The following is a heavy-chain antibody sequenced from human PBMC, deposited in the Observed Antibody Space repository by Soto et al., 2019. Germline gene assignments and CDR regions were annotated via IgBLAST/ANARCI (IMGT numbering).Heavy chain of an antibody. J-gene: IGHJ4*02. Sequence: SLRLSCAASGFTFSSYAMSWVRQAPGKGLEWVSAISGSGGSTYYADSVKGRFTISRDNSKNTLYLQMNSLRAEDTAVYYCAKNDILTGYARIFDYWGQGTLVTVSS. CDR1: GFTFSSYA. V-gene: IGHV3-23*01. D-gene: IGHD3-9*01. CDR2: ISGSGGST. CDR3: AKNDILTGYARIFDY.